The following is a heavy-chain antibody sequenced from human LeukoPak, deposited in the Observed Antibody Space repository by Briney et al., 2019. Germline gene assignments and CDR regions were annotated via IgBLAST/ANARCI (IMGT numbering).Heavy chain of an antibody. CDR2: ISAYNGDT. V-gene: IGHV1-18*01. CDR1: GYTFTSYG. D-gene: IGHD5-18*01. Sequence: ASVKVSCKASGYTFTSYGINWVRQAPGQGLEWMGWISAYNGDTNYAQKLQGRVTMTTDTSTSTAYMELRSLRSDDTAVYYCARGLGYSYGRTYYYYYYMDVWGKGTTVTVSS. J-gene: IGHJ6*03. CDR3: ARGLGYSYGRTYYYYYYMDV.